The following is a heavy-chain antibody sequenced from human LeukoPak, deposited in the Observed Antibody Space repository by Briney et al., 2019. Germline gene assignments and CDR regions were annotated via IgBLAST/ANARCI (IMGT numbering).Heavy chain of an antibody. J-gene: IGHJ4*02. V-gene: IGHV4-34*01. CDR1: GGSFSGYY. Sequence: SETLSLTCAVYGGSFSGYYWSWIRQPPGKGLEWIGEINHSGSTNYNPSLKSRVTISVDTSKNQFSLKLSSGTAADTAVYYCARAEQQLNFDYWGQGTLVTVSS. CDR3: ARAEQQLNFDY. D-gene: IGHD6-13*01. CDR2: INHSGST.